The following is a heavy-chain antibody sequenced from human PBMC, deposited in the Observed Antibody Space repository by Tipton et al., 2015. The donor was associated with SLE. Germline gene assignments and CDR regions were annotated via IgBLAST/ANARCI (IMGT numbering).Heavy chain of an antibody. J-gene: IGHJ2*01. Sequence: TLSLTCTVSGGSISSGNYYWGWIRQPAGKALEWIGRVHISGSTNYNPSLKSRVTISVDTSKNQFSLRLTSVSAADTAVYFCARDRCVNTTCRWFFDPWGRGTLVTVSS. CDR2: VHISGST. V-gene: IGHV4-61*02. D-gene: IGHD5-18*01. CDR3: ARDRCVNTTCRWFFDP. CDR1: GGSISSGNYY.